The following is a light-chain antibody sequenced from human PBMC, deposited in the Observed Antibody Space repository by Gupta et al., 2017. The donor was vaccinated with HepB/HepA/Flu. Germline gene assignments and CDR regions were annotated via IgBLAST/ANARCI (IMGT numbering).Light chain of an antibody. Sequence: DIVMTQSPLSMPVTPGEPASISCRSSQSLLHSNGYNYLDWYLQKPGQSPQLLIYLGSNRASGVPDRFSGSGSGTDFTLKISRVEAEDVGVYFCMQALQTGLTCGGGTKVEIK. CDR2: LGS. CDR1: QSLLHSNGYNY. V-gene: IGKV2-28*01. J-gene: IGKJ4*01. CDR3: MQALQTGLT.